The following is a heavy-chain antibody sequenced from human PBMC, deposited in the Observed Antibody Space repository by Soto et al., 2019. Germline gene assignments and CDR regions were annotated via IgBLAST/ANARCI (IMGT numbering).Heavy chain of an antibody. V-gene: IGHV3-73*01. CDR3: PKPHLGDSYDISSPSFDH. D-gene: IGHD3-22*01. CDR1: GFTFSGSA. J-gene: IGHJ4*02. Sequence: GGSLRLSCAASGFTFSGSAMHWVRQASGKGLEWVGRLRSKANSDATAYAASVKDRLTISRDDSQNTAYLQMNSLKAEDTVVYYFPKPHLGDSYDISSPSFDHWGQGTLVTVSS. CDR2: LRSKANSDAT.